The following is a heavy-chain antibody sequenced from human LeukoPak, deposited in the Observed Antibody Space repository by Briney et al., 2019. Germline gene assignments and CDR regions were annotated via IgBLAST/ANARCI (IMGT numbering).Heavy chain of an antibody. CDR2: IYYSGST. J-gene: IGHJ3*02. CDR3: ARDPKKYSSSWNAFDI. Sequence: KPSETLSLTCTVSGGSIGSYYWSWIRQPPGKGLEWIGYIYYSGSTNYNPSLKSRVTISVDTSKNQFSLKLSSVTAADTAVYYCARDPKKYSSSWNAFDIWGQGTMVTVSS. D-gene: IGHD6-13*01. CDR1: GGSIGSYY. V-gene: IGHV4-59*01.